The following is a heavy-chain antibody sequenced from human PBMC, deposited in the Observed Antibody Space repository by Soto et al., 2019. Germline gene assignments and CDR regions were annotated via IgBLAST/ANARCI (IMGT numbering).Heavy chain of an antibody. V-gene: IGHV1-69*01. CDR3: ARERGAGYSSKQYYYGMDV. Sequence: QVQLVQSGAEVKKPGSSVKVSCKASGGTFSSYAISWVRQAPGQGLEWMGGIIPIFGTANYAQKFQGRVTINADESTSTANMELSSLRSENTTVYYRARERGAGYSSKQYYYGMDVWGQGTTVTVYS. CDR2: IIPIFGTA. CDR1: GGTFSSYA. D-gene: IGHD6-13*01. J-gene: IGHJ6*02.